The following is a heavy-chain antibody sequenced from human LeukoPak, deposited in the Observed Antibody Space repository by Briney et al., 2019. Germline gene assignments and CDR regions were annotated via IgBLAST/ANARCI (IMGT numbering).Heavy chain of an antibody. D-gene: IGHD3-22*01. Sequence: ASVKVSCKASGFTFTSSAVQWVRQARGQRLEWIGWIVVGSPNTNYAQKFQERVTITSDMSTSTAYMELSSLRSEDTAVYYCAAGKYYYDSSGYSFAFDIWGQGTMVTVSS. CDR1: GFTFTSSA. J-gene: IGHJ3*02. CDR3: AAGKYYYDSSGYSFAFDI. CDR2: IVVGSPNT. V-gene: IGHV1-58*01.